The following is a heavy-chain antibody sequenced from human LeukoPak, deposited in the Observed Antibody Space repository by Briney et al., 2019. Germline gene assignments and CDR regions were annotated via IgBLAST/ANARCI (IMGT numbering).Heavy chain of an antibody. V-gene: IGHV1-69*13. CDR2: IIPIFGTA. CDR3: ARDQGLWFGADYYYGMDV. Sequence: SVKVSCKASGGTFSSYAISWVRQAPGQGLEWMGGIIPIFGTANYAQKFQGRVTITADESTSTAYMELSSLRSEDTAVYYCARDQGLWFGADYYYGMDVWGQGTTVTVSS. D-gene: IGHD3-10*01. J-gene: IGHJ6*02. CDR1: GGTFSSYA.